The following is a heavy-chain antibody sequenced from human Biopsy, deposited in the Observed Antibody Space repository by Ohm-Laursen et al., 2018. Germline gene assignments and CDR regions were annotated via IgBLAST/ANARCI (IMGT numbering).Heavy chain of an antibody. CDR2: INQSGST. CDR3: ARGSGYFKLDV. J-gene: IGHJ6*02. D-gene: IGHD5-12*01. V-gene: IGHV4-34*01. Sequence: PGTLSLTCAVNGESSSGYFWNWIRQPPGKGLEWIGEINQSGSTKYNPSLKRRATLSADSSNSQFPLRLTSVTAADTAIYYCARGSGYFKLDVWGQGTTVTVSS. CDR1: GESSSGYF.